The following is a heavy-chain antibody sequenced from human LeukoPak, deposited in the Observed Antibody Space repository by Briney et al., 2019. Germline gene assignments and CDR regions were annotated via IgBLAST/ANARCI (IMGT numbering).Heavy chain of an antibody. V-gene: IGHV3-23*01. D-gene: IGHD1-26*01. CDR2: ISGSGGST. Sequence: PGGSLRLSCAASGFTFSNYAMSWVRQAPGKGLEWVSAISGSGGSTYYADSVKGRFTISRDNAKNTLYLQMNSLRAEDTAVYYCAALNGIVGAEYYFDYWGQGTLVTVSS. J-gene: IGHJ4*02. CDR3: AALNGIVGAEYYFDY. CDR1: GFTFSNYA.